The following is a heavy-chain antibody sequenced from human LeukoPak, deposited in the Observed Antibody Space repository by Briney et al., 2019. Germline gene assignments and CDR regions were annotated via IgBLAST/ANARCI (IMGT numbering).Heavy chain of an antibody. D-gene: IGHD6-13*01. Sequence: PSETLSLTCTVSGGSISSSSYYWGWIRQPPGKGLEWIGSIYYSGSTYYNPSLKSRVTISVDTSKNQFSLKLSSVTAADTAVYYCARDSGVAAAGTNGVYYYGMDVWGQGTTVTVSS. CDR2: IYYSGST. V-gene: IGHV4-39*07. J-gene: IGHJ6*02. CDR1: GGSISSSSYY. CDR3: ARDSGVAAAGTNGVYYYGMDV.